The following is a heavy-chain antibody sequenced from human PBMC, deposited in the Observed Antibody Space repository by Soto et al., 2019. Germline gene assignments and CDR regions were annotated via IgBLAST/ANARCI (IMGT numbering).Heavy chain of an antibody. CDR2: IIPIFRTP. J-gene: IGHJ6*02. V-gene: IGHV1-69*01. CDR1: GGTFISNA. D-gene: IGHD5-12*01. Sequence: QVQLVQSGAEVKKPGSSVKVSCKASGGTFISNAISWVRLAPGQGLDWMGGIIPIFRTPRYAQKFQGRVTITADESTSTAYMELSSLTSEDTAVYYCAKSRGDNAYDSDFYNEMDVWGQGTTVSVSS. CDR3: AKSRGDNAYDSDFYNEMDV.